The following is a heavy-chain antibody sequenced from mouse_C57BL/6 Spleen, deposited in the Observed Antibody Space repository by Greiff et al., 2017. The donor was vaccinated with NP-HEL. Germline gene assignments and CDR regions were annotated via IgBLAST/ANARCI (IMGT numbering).Heavy chain of an antibody. CDR1: GFNIKDDY. CDR2: IDPESGDT. J-gene: IGHJ3*01. Sequence: DVKLQESGAELVRPGASVKLSCTASGFNIKDDYMHWVKQRPEQGLEWIGWIDPESGDTEYASKFQGKATITADTSSNTAYLQLSSLTSEDTAVYYCTTEGAYWGQGTLVTVSA. CDR3: TTEGAY. V-gene: IGHV14-4*01.